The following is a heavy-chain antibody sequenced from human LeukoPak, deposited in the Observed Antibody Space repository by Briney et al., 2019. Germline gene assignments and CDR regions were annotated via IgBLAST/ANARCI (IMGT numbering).Heavy chain of an antibody. CDR1: GFTFSSYG. V-gene: IGHV3-30*02. Sequence: GGSLRLSCAASGFTFSSYGMHWVRQAPGKGLEWVAFIRYDGSNKYYADSVKGRFTISRDNSKNTLYLQMNSLRAEDTAVYYCAKEGGTMVRGVIIDYYYYYYMDVWGKGTTVTISS. J-gene: IGHJ6*03. CDR2: IRYDGSNK. D-gene: IGHD3-10*01. CDR3: AKEGGTMVRGVIIDYYYYYYMDV.